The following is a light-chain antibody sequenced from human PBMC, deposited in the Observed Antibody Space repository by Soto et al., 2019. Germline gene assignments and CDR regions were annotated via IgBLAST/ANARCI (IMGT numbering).Light chain of an antibody. CDR2: AAS. Sequence: IQVTQSPSSVAASVGDRGVITCRASQDIRDDLGWFQHKPGKAPKRLIYAASSLQSGVPSRFSGSGSGTDFTLTISCLQSEDFATYYCQQYYSYPLTFGGGTKVDIK. J-gene: IGKJ4*01. CDR3: QQYYSYPLT. CDR1: QDIRDD. V-gene: IGKV1-17*01.